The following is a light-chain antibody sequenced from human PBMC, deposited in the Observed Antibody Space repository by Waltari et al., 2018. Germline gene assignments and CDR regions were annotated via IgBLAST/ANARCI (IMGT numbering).Light chain of an antibody. Sequence: QSVLTQPPSVSGAPGQRVTISCTGNHSNLGAVYDVHWFQQLPGTAPKLLIHGNINRPSGVPDRFSGSKSGTSTSLAITGLQAEDEADYYCLSYDSSLSGYVFGSGTKVTVL. CDR3: LSYDSSLSGYV. V-gene: IGLV1-40*01. CDR1: HSNLGAVYD. CDR2: GNI. J-gene: IGLJ1*01.